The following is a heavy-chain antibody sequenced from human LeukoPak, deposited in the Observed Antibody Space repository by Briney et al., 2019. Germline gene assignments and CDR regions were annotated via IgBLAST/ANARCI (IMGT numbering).Heavy chain of an antibody. Sequence: GGSLRLSCAASGFTVSSNYMSWVRQAPGKGLEWVSVIYSGGSTYYADSVKGRFTTSRDNSKNTLYLQMNSLRAEDTAVYYCARGEQWLTPLFDYWGQGTLVTVSS. CDR3: ARGEQWLTPLFDY. V-gene: IGHV3-53*01. CDR2: IYSGGST. D-gene: IGHD6-19*01. J-gene: IGHJ4*02. CDR1: GFTVSSNY.